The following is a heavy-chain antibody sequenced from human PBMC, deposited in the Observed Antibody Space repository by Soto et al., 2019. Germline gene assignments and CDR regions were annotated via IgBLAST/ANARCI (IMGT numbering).Heavy chain of an antibody. V-gene: IGHV1-2*02. Sequence: QVQLVQSGAEVKKPRASVKVSCKASGYTFTGYYMHWVRQAPGQGLEWMGWINPNSGGTNYAQKFQGRVTMTRDTSICAAYMELSRLRSDDTAVYYCARGGYCSSTSCSYFDYWGQGTLVTVSS. CDR1: GYTFTGYY. CDR3: ARGGYCSSTSCSYFDY. D-gene: IGHD2-2*01. CDR2: INPNSGGT. J-gene: IGHJ4*02.